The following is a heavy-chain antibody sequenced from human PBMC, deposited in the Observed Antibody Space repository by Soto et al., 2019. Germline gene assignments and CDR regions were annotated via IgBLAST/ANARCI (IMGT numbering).Heavy chain of an antibody. D-gene: IGHD6-13*01. CDR3: ASTYSTSWYWFDP. V-gene: IGHV2-26*04. CDR2: IFSNDEK. Sequence: QVTVKESGPVPVKPTETLTLTCTVSGFSLSNAGLGVSWIRQPPGKALEWLAHIFSNDEKSYSTSLKSRLPNAXDXPRSQVVPIMTNMDPVDTATYYCASTYSTSWYWFDPWGQGTLVPVSS. CDR1: GFSLSNAGLG. J-gene: IGHJ5*02.